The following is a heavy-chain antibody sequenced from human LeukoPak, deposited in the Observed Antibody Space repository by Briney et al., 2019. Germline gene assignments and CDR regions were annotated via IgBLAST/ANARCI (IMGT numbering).Heavy chain of an antibody. D-gene: IGHD3-3*01. CDR3: ARDLRITIFGVVIPWAFDI. CDR2: IIPIFGTA. CDR1: GGTFSSYA. V-gene: IGHV1-69*13. J-gene: IGHJ3*02. Sequence: ASVKVSCKASGGTFSSYAISWVRQAPGQGLEWMGGIIPIFGTANYAQKFQGRVTITADESTSTAYMELTSLRSEDTAVYYCARDLRITIFGVVIPWAFDIWGQGTMVTVSS.